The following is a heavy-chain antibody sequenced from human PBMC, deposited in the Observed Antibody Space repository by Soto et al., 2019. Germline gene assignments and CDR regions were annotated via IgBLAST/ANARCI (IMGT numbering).Heavy chain of an antibody. V-gene: IGHV3-11*01. CDR1: GFTLSDYY. CDR3: ARFRGAGYYNF. CDR2: ISISGTTI. J-gene: IGHJ4*02. Sequence: QVQLVESGGGLVKPGGSLRLSCAASGFTLSDYYMTWIRQAPGKGLEWVSDISISGTTIHYADSVRGRFTISRDNAKNSVWLQMNSLRAEDTAVYYCARFRGAGYYNFWGPGTLVTVSS. D-gene: IGHD3-9*01.